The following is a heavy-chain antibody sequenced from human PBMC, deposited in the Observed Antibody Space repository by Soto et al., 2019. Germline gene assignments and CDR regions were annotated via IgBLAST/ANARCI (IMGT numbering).Heavy chain of an antibody. V-gene: IGHV4-39*01. CDR3: ARRGSKSYIAPPPYFDT. D-gene: IGHD4-4*01. Sequence: PSETLSLTCSVSGDSISKISYYWAWIRQPPGKGLEWIGSIYYRGRTYHNPSLKSRVTMSVDTSKNQFSLNLSSVTASDTAVYFCARRGSKSYIAPPPYFDTCGKGSLVTVSS. J-gene: IGHJ4*02. CDR1: GDSISKISYY. CDR2: IYYRGRT.